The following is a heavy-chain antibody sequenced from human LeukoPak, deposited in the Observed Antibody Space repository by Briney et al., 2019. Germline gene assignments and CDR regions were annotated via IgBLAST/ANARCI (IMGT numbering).Heavy chain of an antibody. CDR3: ARRPDGYNSLDY. J-gene: IGHJ4*02. V-gene: IGHV1-2*02. Sequence: ASVKVSCKASGYTFTGYFMHWVRQAPGQGLEWMGWINPNSGGTNYAQNFQDRVTMTRDTSISTAYMELRRLRSDDTAEYYCARRPDGYNSLDYWGQGTPVTVSS. CDR2: INPNSGGT. CDR1: GYTFTGYF. D-gene: IGHD5-24*01.